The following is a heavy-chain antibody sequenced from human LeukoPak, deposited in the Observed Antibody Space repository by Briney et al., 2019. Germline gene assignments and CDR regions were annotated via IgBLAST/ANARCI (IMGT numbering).Heavy chain of an antibody. V-gene: IGHV1-24*01. CDR2: LDPEDGEM. CDR3: ATGRTKWDLLNY. Sequence: GASVTVSCKGSGYTLTELFLHWVRQAPGKGLEWGGGLDPEDGEMIYSQKFQGRVTMTEDTSTDIAYMEMSSLRSEDTAVYYCATGRTKWDLLNYWGQGTLVTVSS. J-gene: IGHJ4*02. D-gene: IGHD1-26*01. CDR1: GYTLTELF.